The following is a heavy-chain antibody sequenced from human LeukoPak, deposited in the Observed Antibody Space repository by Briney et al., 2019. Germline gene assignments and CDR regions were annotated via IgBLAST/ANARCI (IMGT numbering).Heavy chain of an antibody. CDR2: ISYDGSNK. D-gene: IGHD2-15*01. CDR3: AKDFQVYCSGGSCYSYYYYGMDV. J-gene: IGHJ6*02. V-gene: IGHV3-30*18. CDR1: GFTFSSYG. Sequence: GGSLRLSCAASGFTFSSYGMHWVRQAPGKGLEWVAVISYDGSNKYYADSVKGRFTISRDNSKDTLYLQMNSLRAEDTAVYYCAKDFQVYCSGGSCYSYYYYGMDVWGQGTTVTVSS.